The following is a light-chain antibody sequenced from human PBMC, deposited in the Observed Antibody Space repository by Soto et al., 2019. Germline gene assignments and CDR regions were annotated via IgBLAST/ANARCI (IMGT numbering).Light chain of an antibody. V-gene: IGKV3-15*01. CDR1: QSVGSN. CDR2: GAS. CDR3: QQYDNWPLT. J-gene: IGKJ4*01. Sequence: VLTQSPDTLSLSPGERATLSCRASQSVGSNLAWYQQKPGQAPRLLIYGASTRATGIPARFSGSGSGTEFTLTISSLQSEDFAVYYCQQYDNWPLTFGGGTKVDIK.